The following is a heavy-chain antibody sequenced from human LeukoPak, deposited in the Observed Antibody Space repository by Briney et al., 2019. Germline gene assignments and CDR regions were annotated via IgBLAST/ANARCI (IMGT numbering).Heavy chain of an antibody. V-gene: IGHV3-33*01. CDR1: GFTFSTYG. CDR3: ARVVGVTEGWGYFDY. Sequence: GGSLRLSCAASGFTFSTYGMHWVRQAPGKGLEWVAVIWFDGSKEYYADSAKGRFTISRDNPKNTVYLQMNSLRVEDTAVYYCARVVGVTEGWGYFDYWGQGALVTVSS. J-gene: IGHJ4*02. CDR2: IWFDGSKE. D-gene: IGHD2-21*02.